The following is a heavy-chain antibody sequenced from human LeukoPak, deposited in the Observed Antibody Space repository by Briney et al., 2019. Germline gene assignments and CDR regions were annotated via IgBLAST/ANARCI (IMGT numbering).Heavy chain of an antibody. CDR2: ISAYNGNT. J-gene: IGHJ4*02. D-gene: IGHD2-2*01. Sequence: ASVKVSCKASGYTFTSYGISWVRQAPGQGLEWMGWISAYNGNTNYAQKLQGRVTMTTDTSASTAYMELRSLRAEDTAVYYCARDADCSSTSCYGFDYWGQGTLVTVSS. V-gene: IGHV1-18*01. CDR1: GYTFTSYG. CDR3: ARDADCSSTSCYGFDY.